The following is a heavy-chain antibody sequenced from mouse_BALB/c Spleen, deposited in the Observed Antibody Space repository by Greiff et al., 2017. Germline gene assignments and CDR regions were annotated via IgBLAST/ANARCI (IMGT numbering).Heavy chain of an antibody. CDR3: TSWASYYYGSSPPWFAY. Sequence: QVQLQQSGAELVRPGASVTLSCKASGYTFTDYEMHWVKQTPVHGLEWIGAIDPETGGTAYNQKFKGKATLTADKSSSTAYMELRSLTSEDSAVYSCTSWASYYYGSSPPWFAYWGQGTLVTVSA. D-gene: IGHD1-1*01. V-gene: IGHV1-15*01. CDR1: GYTFTDYE. CDR2: IDPETGGT. J-gene: IGHJ3*01.